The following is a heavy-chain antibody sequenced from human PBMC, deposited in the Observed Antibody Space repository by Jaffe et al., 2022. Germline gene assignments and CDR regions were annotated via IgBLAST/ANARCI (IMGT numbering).Heavy chain of an antibody. CDR1: GFSFSSHG. J-gene: IGHJ4*02. CDR2: IGYDGNNK. V-gene: IGHV3-30*02. Sequence: QVQLVQSGGGVVQPGGSLRVSCAASGFSFSSHGMQWVRQAPGRGLEWVAFIGYDGNNKNYADSVMGRFTISRDNSKNTLFLQMDSLRGEDSAVYYCAKDQAVGWQTGDCFDHCGQGTLVTVSS. D-gene: IGHD6-19*01. CDR3: AKDQAVGWQTGDCFDH.